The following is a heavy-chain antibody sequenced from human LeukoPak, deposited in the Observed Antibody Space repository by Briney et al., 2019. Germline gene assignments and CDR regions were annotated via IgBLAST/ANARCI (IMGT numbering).Heavy chain of an antibody. CDR3: ASLWRRYCYYGMDV. Sequence: SETLSLTCAVYGGSFSGYYWSWIRQPPGKGLEWIGEINHSGSTNYNPSLKSRVTISVDTSKNQFSLKLSSVTAADTAVYYCASLWRRYCYYGMDVWGQGTTVTVSS. CDR2: INHSGST. J-gene: IGHJ6*02. V-gene: IGHV4-34*01. D-gene: IGHD3-3*01. CDR1: GGSFSGYY.